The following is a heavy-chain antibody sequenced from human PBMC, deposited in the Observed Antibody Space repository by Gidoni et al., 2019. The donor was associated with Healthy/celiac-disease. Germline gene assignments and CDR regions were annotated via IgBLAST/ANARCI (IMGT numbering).Heavy chain of an antibody. V-gene: IGHV4-39*01. CDR1: GGSISSSSYY. D-gene: IGHD3-3*01. J-gene: IGHJ4*02. CDR2: IYYSGST. Sequence: QLQLRESGPGLVKPSETLSLTCTVSGGSISSSSYYWGWIRQPPGKGLEWIGSIYYSGSTYYNPSLKSRVTISVDTSKNQFSLKLSSVTAADTAVYYCARHKYYDFWSGPLPHYFDYWGQGTLVTVSS. CDR3: ARHKYYDFWSGPLPHYFDY.